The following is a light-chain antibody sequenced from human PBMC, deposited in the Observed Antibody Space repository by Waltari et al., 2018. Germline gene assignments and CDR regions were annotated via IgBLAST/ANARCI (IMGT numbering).Light chain of an antibody. V-gene: IGLV2-23*02. CDR2: EVI. CDR1: STDVGNYDL. CDR3: CSYAGLGTYV. Sequence: HSALTQPASVSGPPRHSLTLSSTRTSTDVGNYDLVSWYQQHPGKAPKPLVCEVIKRPSGVSRRFSGSKSGNTASLTISGLQAEDEADYYCCSYAGLGTYVFGSGTKVTVL. J-gene: IGLJ1*01.